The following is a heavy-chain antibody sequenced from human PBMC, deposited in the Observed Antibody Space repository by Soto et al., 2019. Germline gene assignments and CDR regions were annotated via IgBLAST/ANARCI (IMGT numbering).Heavy chain of an antibody. Sequence: SETLSLTCTVSGGSISSGGYSWTWIRQSPGKGLEWIGYTYQSGSAYYNPSLKSRVTISVDRSKNQFSLNLTSVTAADTAVYYCARDYYGMDVWGQGTTVTVS. CDR1: GGSISSGGYS. CDR2: TYQSGSA. CDR3: ARDYYGMDV. V-gene: IGHV4-30-2*06. J-gene: IGHJ6*02.